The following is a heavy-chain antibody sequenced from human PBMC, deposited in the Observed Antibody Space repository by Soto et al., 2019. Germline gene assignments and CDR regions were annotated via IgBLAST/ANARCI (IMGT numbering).Heavy chain of an antibody. CDR1: GGSISSYY. CDR2: IYYSGST. V-gene: IGHV4-59*01. CDR3: AREYCYGGRDYYDIEPDYDFDN. J-gene: IGHJ4*01. Sequence: PSETLSLTCTVSGGSISSYYWSWIRQPPGKGLEWIGYIYYSGSTNYNPSLKSRVTISVDTSKNQFSLKLSSVTAADTAVYYCAREYCYGGRDYYDIEPDYDFDNWGQGTLVTVSS. D-gene: IGHD1-26*01.